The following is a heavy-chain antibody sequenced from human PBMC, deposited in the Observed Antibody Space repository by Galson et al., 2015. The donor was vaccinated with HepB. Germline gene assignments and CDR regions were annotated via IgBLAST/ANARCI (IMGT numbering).Heavy chain of an antibody. CDR2: IKQDGSEK. V-gene: IGHV3-7*01. D-gene: IGHD1-1*01. J-gene: IGHJ2*01. Sequence: SLRLSCAASGFTFSSYWMSWVRQAPGKGLEWVANIKQDGSEKYYVDSVKGRFTISRDNAKNSLYLQMNSLRAEDTAVYYCARDIYSSLERRHWYFDLWGRGTLVTVSS. CDR1: GFTFSSYW. CDR3: ARDIYSSLERRHWYFDL.